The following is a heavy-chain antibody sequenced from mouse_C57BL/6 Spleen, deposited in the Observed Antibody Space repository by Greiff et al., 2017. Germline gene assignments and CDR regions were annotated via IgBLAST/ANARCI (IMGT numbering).Heavy chain of an antibody. D-gene: IGHD2-4*01. CDR1: GFNIKDYY. CDR3: TRPIYYDYEGAMDY. V-gene: IGHV14-1*01. J-gene: IGHJ4*01. CDR2: IDPEDGDT. Sequence: LVESGAELVRPGASVKLSCTASGFNIKDYYMHWVKQRPEQGLEWIGRIDPEDGDTEYAPKFQGKATMTADTSSNTAYLQLSGLTSEDTAVYYCTRPIYYDYEGAMDYWGQGTSVTVSS.